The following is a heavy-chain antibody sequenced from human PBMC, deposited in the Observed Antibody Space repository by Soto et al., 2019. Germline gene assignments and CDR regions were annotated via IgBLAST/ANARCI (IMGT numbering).Heavy chain of an antibody. V-gene: IGHV3-15*01. J-gene: IGHJ4*02. CDR1: GFPFSYSC. Sequence: PGGSLRLSCVASGFPFSYSCMSWVRQAPGKGLEWVARIKSETDGGTTDYAAPVEGRFTISRDDSKNTLNLQMNSLKTEDTAVYYCVTYDFIWGSYRVRWAYWGQGTLVTVSS. CDR3: VTYDFIWGSYRVRWAY. CDR2: IKSETDGGTT. D-gene: IGHD3-16*02.